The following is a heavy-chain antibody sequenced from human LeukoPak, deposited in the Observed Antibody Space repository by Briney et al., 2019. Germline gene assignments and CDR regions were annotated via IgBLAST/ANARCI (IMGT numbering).Heavy chain of an antibody. CDR3: ARLSSRWGDTYGTFDN. Sequence: PGGSLRLSCAASGFTFGEFAMHWVRQPPGKGLDWISGISWNSVRTDYADSVKGRFTISRDNAENSLYLQINSLRPEDTALYYCARLSSRWGDTYGTFDNWGQGRLVTVSS. D-gene: IGHD5-18*01. CDR1: GFTFGEFA. V-gene: IGHV3-9*01. CDR2: ISWNSVRT. J-gene: IGHJ4*02.